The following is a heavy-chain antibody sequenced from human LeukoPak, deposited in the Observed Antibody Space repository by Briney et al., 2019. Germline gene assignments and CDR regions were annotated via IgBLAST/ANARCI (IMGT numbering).Heavy chain of an antibody. CDR1: GFTFSSYA. CDR3: AKIDSSGYYESLDY. V-gene: IGHV3-23*01. D-gene: IGHD3-22*01. Sequence: GGSPRLSCAASGFTFSSYAMSWVRQAPGKGLEWVSTISAGGGTTNYADSVKGRFTISRDNSKNTLYLQMNSLRAEDTAVYYCAKIDSSGYYESLDYWGQGTLVTVSS. CDR2: ISAGGGTT. J-gene: IGHJ4*02.